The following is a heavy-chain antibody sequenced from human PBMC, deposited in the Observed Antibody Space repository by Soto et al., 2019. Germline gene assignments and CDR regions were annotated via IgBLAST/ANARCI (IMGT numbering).Heavy chain of an antibody. CDR1: GYTFTSYD. J-gene: IGHJ3*02. V-gene: IGHV1-8*01. CDR2: MNPNSGNT. CDR3: ARVGDRYGSVFRHDAFDI. Sequence: ASVKVSCKASGYTFTSYDINWVRQATGQGLEWMGWMNPNSGNTGYAQKFQGRVTMTRNTSISTAYMELSSLRSEDTAVYYCARVGDRYGSVFRHDAFDIWGQGTMVTVSS. D-gene: IGHD3-10*01.